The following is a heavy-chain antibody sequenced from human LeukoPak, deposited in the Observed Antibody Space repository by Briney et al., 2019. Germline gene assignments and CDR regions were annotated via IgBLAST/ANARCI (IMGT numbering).Heavy chain of an antibody. CDR2: ISSSSSYI. V-gene: IGHV3-21*01. Sequence: PGGSLRLSCAASGFTFSSYSMNWVRQAPGKGLEWVSSISSSSSYIYYADSVKGRFTISRGNAKNSLYLQMNSLRAEDTAVYYCARDQEALWFGDPLGGYYYYGMDVWGQGTTVTVSS. J-gene: IGHJ6*02. CDR3: ARDQEALWFGDPLGGYYYYGMDV. D-gene: IGHD3-10*01. CDR1: GFTFSSYS.